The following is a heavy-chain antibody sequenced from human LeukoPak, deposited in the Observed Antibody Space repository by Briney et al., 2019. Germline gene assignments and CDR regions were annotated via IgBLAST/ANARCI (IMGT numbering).Heavy chain of an antibody. CDR2: INHSGST. V-gene: IGHV4-34*01. CDR3: ARGGGGYSYYEDAFDI. CDR1: GGSFSGYY. Sequence: SETLSLTCAVYGGSFSGYYWSWIRQPPGKGLEWIGEINHSGSTNYNPSLKSRVTISVDTSKNQFSLKLSCVTAADTAVYYCARGGGGYSYYEDAFDIWGQGTMVTVSS. D-gene: IGHD5-18*01. J-gene: IGHJ3*02.